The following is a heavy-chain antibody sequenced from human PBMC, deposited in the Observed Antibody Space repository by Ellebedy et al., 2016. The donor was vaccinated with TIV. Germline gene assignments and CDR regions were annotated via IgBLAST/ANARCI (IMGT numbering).Heavy chain of an antibody. CDR2: IYPGDSDT. CDR1: GYSFTSYW. CDR3: ARQKIRGYSSSWYGDY. D-gene: IGHD6-13*01. Sequence: GESLKISXKGSGYSFTSYWIGWVRQMPGKGLEWMGIIYPGDSDTRYSPSFQGQVTISADKSISTAYLQWSSLKASDTAMYYCARQKIRGYSSSWYGDYWGQGTLVTVSS. J-gene: IGHJ4*02. V-gene: IGHV5-51*01.